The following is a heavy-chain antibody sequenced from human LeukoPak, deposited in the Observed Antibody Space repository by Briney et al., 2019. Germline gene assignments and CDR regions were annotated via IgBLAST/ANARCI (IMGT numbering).Heavy chain of an antibody. Sequence: GASVKVSCKASGYTSTGYYMHWVRQAPGQGLEWMGWINPNSGGTNYAQKFQGRVTMSRDTSISTAYMELSRLRSDDTAVYYCASAPPASGITGTTLPFDYWGQGTLVTVSS. CDR1: GYTSTGYY. V-gene: IGHV1-2*02. CDR3: ASAPPASGITGTTLPFDY. D-gene: IGHD1-7*01. CDR2: INPNSGGT. J-gene: IGHJ4*02.